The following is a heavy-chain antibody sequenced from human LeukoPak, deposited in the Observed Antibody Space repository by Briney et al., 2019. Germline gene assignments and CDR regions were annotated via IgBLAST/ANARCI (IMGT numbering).Heavy chain of an antibody. CDR1: GYTFTNYY. CDR3: AREIGPIQLHLWGSAFDY. CDR2: INPRGGSI. D-gene: IGHD5-18*01. J-gene: IGHJ4*02. V-gene: IGHV1-46*01. Sequence: GASVKVSCKASGYTFTNYYIHWVRQPPGQGLEWMGIINPRGGSISYAQKFQGRVTMTRDTSTSTLYMELSSLRSEDTAVYYCAREIGPIQLHLWGSAFDYWGQGTLVTVSS.